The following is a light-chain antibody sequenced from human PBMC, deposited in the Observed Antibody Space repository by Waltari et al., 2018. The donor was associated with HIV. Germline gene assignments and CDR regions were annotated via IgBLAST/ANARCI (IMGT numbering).Light chain of an antibody. CDR3: AAWDDSLSGNWV. J-gene: IGLJ3*02. CDR2: RNN. V-gene: IGLV1-47*01. CDR1: SS. Sequence: QSVLTQPSSASGTPGQRVTISCSGSSSKLLIYRNNQRPSGVRDRFSGSKSGTSASLAISGLRSEDEADYYCAAWDDSLSGNWVFGGGTKLTVL.